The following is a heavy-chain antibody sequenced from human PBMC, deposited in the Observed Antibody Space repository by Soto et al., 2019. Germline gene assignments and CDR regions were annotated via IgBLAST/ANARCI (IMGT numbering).Heavy chain of an antibody. J-gene: IGHJ6*02. D-gene: IGHD3-3*01. CDR3: ARQSITIFGVVIYYYGMDV. CDR1: GDSVSSNSAA. Sequence: PSQTLSLTCAISGDSVSSNSAAWNWIRQSPSRGLEWLGRTYYRSKWFNDYAVSVKSRITINSDTSKNQFSLQLNSVTPEDTAVYYCARQSITIFGVVIYYYGMDVWGQGTTVTVSS. V-gene: IGHV6-1*01. CDR2: TYYRSKWFN.